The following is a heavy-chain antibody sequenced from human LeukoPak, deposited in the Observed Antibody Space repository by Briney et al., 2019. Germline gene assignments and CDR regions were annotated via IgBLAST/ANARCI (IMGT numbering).Heavy chain of an antibody. Sequence: PSQTLSLTCTVPGGSISSGDYYWSWIRQPPGKGLEWIGYIYYSGSTYYNPSLKSRVTISVDTSKNQFSLKLSSVTAADTAVYYCAREKDIVVVPAALLGGPRVDYWGQGTLVTVSS. V-gene: IGHV4-30-4*08. CDR1: GGSISSGDYY. CDR2: IYYSGST. CDR3: AREKDIVVVPAALLGGPRVDY. J-gene: IGHJ4*02. D-gene: IGHD2-2*01.